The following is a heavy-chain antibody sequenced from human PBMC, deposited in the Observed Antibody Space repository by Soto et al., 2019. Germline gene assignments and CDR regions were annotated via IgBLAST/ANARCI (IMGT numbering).Heavy chain of an antibody. CDR2: IKEDGSEK. CDR1: AFTFRNYW. Sequence: EVQLVESGGGLVQPGGSLRLSCAASAFTFRNYWMSWVRQAPGKGLECVAKIKEDGSEKYYVDSVKGRFTISRDNAKNSVYLKMSSLTVEDTAMYYCARASSSTSGALDSWGQGTLVTVSS. CDR3: ARASSSTSGALDS. V-gene: IGHV3-7*04. D-gene: IGHD2-2*01. J-gene: IGHJ4*02.